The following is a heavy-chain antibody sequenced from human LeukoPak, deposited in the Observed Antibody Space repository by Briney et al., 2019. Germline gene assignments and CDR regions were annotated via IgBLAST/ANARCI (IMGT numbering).Heavy chain of an antibody. D-gene: IGHD5-24*01. CDR2: IRYDGSNK. CDR1: GFTFSSYG. CDR3: ATSVEMATSFDY. Sequence: GGSLRLSCAASGFTFSSYGMHWVRQAPGKGLEWVALIRYDGSNKYYADSVKGRFTISRDNSKNTLYLQMNSLRAEDTAVYYCATSVEMATSFDYWGQGTLVTVSS. V-gene: IGHV3-30*02. J-gene: IGHJ4*02.